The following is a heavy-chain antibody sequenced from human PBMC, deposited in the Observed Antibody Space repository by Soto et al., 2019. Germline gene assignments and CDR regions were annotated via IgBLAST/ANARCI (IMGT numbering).Heavy chain of an antibody. Sequence: PGGSLRLSCAASGFTFSSYAMSWVRQAPGKGLEWVSTISGSGGSTYYAGSVKGRFTISRDNSKNTLHLQMNSLRAEDTAVYYRAKDLLDSSARYDAFDVWGQGTMVTVSS. V-gene: IGHV3-23*01. CDR1: GFTFSSYA. J-gene: IGHJ3*01. CDR2: ISGSGGST. D-gene: IGHD6-19*01. CDR3: AKDLLDSSARYDAFDV.